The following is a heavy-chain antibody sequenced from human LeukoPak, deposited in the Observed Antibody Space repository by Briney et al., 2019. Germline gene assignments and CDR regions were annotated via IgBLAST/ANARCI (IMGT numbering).Heavy chain of an antibody. D-gene: IGHD6-13*01. CDR3: AISSSWYYFDY. J-gene: IGHJ4*02. CDR1: GGSISSGDYY. CDR2: IYYSGST. V-gene: IGHV4-30-4*01. Sequence: SQTLSLTCTVSGGSISSGDYYWSWIRQPPGKGLEWIGYIYYSGSTYYNPSLKSRVTISVDRSKNQFSLKLSSVTAADTAVYYCAISSSWYYFDYWGQGTLVTVSS.